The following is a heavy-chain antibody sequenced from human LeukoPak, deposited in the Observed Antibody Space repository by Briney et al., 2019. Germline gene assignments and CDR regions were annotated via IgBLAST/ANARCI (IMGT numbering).Heavy chain of an antibody. CDR1: GYTFTGYY. V-gene: IGHV1-2*02. J-gene: IGHJ4*02. Sequence: APVKVSCKASGYTFTGYYMHWLRQAPGQGLEWMGWINPNSGGTNYAQKFQGRVTLTRNTSISTAYMELSSLRSDDTAVYYCARDGSLDYWGQGTLVTVSS. D-gene: IGHD6-13*01. CDR3: ARDGSLDY. CDR2: INPNSGGT.